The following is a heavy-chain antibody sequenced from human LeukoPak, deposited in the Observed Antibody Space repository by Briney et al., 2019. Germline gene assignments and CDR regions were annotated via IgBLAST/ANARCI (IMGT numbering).Heavy chain of an antibody. V-gene: IGHV3-23*01. J-gene: IGHJ4*02. CDR3: AKSAGDSSGWFDY. CDR2: ISGSGCST. CDR1: GFTFSAYA. Sequence: GGSLRLSCAASGFTFSAYAMSWVRQAPGKGLECVSAISGSGCSTYSADSVEGRFTLSRDNSKNTVYLHMNRLRAGDTAVYYCAKSAGDSSGWFDYWGQGTLVTVSS. D-gene: IGHD6-19*01.